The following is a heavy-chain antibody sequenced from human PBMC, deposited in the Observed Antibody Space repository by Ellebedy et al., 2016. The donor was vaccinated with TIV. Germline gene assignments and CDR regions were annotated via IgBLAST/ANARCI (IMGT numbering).Heavy chain of an antibody. CDR3: ARDQWPGRAYYFDS. CDR1: GFTFSNYW. V-gene: IGHV3-7*01. Sequence: GGSLRLSCGTSGFTFSNYWMTWVRQAPGKGLEWVANIKQDGSEEYYVDSVKGRFSISRDNAKSSLYVQMNSLRDEDTAVYYCARDQWPGRAYYFDSWGQGTLVTVSS. CDR2: IKQDGSEE. J-gene: IGHJ4*02. D-gene: IGHD2-8*01.